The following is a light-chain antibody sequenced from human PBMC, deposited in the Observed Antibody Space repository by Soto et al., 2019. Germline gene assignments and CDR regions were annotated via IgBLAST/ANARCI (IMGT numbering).Light chain of an antibody. CDR2: DAS. V-gene: IGKV3-11*01. J-gene: IGKJ5*01. Sequence: EIVLTQSPATLSLSPGERATLSCMASQSVSSYLAWYQQKPGQAPRLLIYDASNRATGIPARFSGSGSGTDFTLTISSLEPEDFAVYYCQQRSNWPRGFGQGTRLEIK. CDR1: QSVSSY. CDR3: QQRSNWPRG.